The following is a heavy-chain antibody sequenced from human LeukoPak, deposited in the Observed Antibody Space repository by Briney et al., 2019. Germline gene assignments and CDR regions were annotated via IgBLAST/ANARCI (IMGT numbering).Heavy chain of an antibody. CDR3: ARAYGSYSHYMDV. D-gene: IGHD2-15*01. V-gene: IGHV3-30*04. Sequence: PGRSLRLSCAASGFTFSSYAMHWVRQAPGKGLEWVAVISYDGSNKYYADSVKGRFTISRDNSKNTLYLQMNSLRAEDTAVYYCARAYGSYSHYMDVWGKGTTVTVSS. CDR1: GFTFSSYA. CDR2: ISYDGSNK. J-gene: IGHJ6*03.